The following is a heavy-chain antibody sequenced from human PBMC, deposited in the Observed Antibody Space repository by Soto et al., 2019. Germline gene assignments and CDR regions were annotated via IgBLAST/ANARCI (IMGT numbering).Heavy chain of an antibody. D-gene: IGHD3-3*01. CDR3: ANSILRTVFGLVTTTAIYFDF. CDR2: IYWDDDK. Sequence: QITLNESGPTGVKPAETLTLTCTFSGFSLTTSGVGVGWIRQSPGKAPEWRALIYWDDDKRYSASLKSRLTITKDTSKNQLGLPMASVDPADTATYCRANSILRTVFGLVTTTAIYFDFWGQGTPVVVSS. V-gene: IGHV2-5*02. J-gene: IGHJ4*02. CDR1: GFSLTTSGVG.